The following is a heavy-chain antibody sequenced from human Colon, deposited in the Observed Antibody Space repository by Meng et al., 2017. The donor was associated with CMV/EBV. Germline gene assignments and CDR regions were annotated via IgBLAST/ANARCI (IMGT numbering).Heavy chain of an antibody. CDR1: GFTFASYG. Sequence: GGSLRLSCKTSGFTFASYGMTWVRQAPGRGLEWVSIIYSSGFSARYVDSVKGRFTISRNNSASTLFLQMNNLRAEDTAVYYYAKSNGWYGKYYFDSWGQGTLVTVSS. CDR2: IYSSGFSA. CDR3: AKSNGWYGKYYFDS. J-gene: IGHJ4*02. V-gene: IGHV3-23*03. D-gene: IGHD6-19*01.